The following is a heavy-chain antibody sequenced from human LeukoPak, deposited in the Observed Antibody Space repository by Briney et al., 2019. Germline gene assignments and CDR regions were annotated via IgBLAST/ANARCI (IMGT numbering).Heavy chain of an antibody. Sequence: LRLSCAASGFTVGNNYMSWVRQAPGKGLEWIGRIYSSGNTNYNPSLKSRVTMSLDASKNQFSLKLSSVTAADTAVYYCARNSGDYWGQGTLVTVSS. CDR3: ARNSGDY. V-gene: IGHV4-59*10. CDR2: IYSSGNT. D-gene: IGHD4-23*01. CDR1: GFTVGNNY. J-gene: IGHJ4*02.